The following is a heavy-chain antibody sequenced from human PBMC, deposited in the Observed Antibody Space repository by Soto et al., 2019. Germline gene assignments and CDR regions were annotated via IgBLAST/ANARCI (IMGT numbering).Heavy chain of an antibody. Sequence: QVQLVQSGAEVTNPGASVKISCKASGYTVTDYAIHWVRQAPGQRLEWMGWINTGNSDTKYSQKFQGRVAITRDTSATTAYMELSSLTSEDTAVYYCARIPRDRAEYFQHWGQGTLVIVSS. D-gene: IGHD3-22*01. CDR2: INTGNSDT. J-gene: IGHJ1*01. V-gene: IGHV1-3*04. CDR3: ARIPRDRAEYFQH. CDR1: GYTVTDYA.